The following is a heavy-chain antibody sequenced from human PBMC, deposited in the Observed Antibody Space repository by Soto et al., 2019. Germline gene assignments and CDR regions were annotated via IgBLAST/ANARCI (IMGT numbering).Heavy chain of an antibody. V-gene: IGHV3-33*01. D-gene: IGHD5-12*01. CDR3: ARDRRRGYSGYVYYYYGMDV. CDR1: GFTFSSYG. Sequence: QVQLVESGGGVVQPGRSLRLSCAASGFTFSSYGMHWVRQAPGKGLEWVAVIWYDGSNKYYADSVKGRFTISRDNSKNTLYLQMNSLRAEDTAVYYCARDRRRGYSGYVYYYYGMDVWGQGTTVTVSS. J-gene: IGHJ6*02. CDR2: IWYDGSNK.